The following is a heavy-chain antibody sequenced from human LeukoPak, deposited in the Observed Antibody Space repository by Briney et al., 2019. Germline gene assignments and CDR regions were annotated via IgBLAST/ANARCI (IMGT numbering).Heavy chain of an antibody. CDR3: AREVGDYHYYYMDV. CDR1: GGSISSGSYY. D-gene: IGHD3-16*01. Sequence: SETLSLTCTVSGGSISSGSYYWSWIRQSAGKGLEWIGRIYTSGSTDYNPSLKSRVTISLDTSKNQFSLKLSSVTAADTALYYCAREVGDYHYYYMDVWGKGTTVTVSS. J-gene: IGHJ6*03. CDR2: IYTSGST. V-gene: IGHV4-61*02.